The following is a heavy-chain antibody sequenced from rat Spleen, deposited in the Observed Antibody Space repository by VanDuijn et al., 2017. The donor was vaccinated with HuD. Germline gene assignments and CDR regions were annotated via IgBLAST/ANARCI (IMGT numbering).Heavy chain of an antibody. D-gene: IGHD1-11*01. V-gene: IGHV3-1*01. CDR1: GYSITSYY. Sequence: EVQLQESGPGLVKPSQSLSLTCSVTGYSITSYYWGWIRKFPGNKMEWMAYISYSGSTGYNPSLKSRISITRDTSKNQFFLQLNSVTTEDTATYYCARPANYGGGYYFDYWGHGVMVTVSS. CDR2: ISYSGST. CDR3: ARPANYGGGYYFDY. J-gene: IGHJ2*01.